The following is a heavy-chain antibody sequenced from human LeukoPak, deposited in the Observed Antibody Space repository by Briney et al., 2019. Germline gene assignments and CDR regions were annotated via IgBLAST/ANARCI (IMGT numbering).Heavy chain of an antibody. J-gene: IGHJ6*03. CDR3: ARDEITGIYYYMDV. D-gene: IGHD1-20*01. Sequence: PSETLSLTCTVSGGSISSYYWSWIRQPPGKGLEWIGRIYTSGSTNYNPSLKSRVTMSVDTSKNQFSLKLSSVTAADTAVYYCARDEITGIYYYMDVWGKGTTVTVSS. V-gene: IGHV4-4*07. CDR1: GGSISSYY. CDR2: IYTSGST.